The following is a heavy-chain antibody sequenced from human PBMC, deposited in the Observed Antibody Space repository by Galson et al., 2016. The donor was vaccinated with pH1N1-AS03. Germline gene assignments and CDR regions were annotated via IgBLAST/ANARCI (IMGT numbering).Heavy chain of an antibody. CDR3: PRGPVSYANYWFPPPDY. CDR2: ISGNGFST. CDR1: GFTFSSYA. V-gene: IGHV3-64*01. J-gene: IGHJ4*02. D-gene: IGHD4/OR15-4a*01. Sequence: SLRLSCAVGGFTFSSYAMFWLRQAPGKGLEYVSAISGNGFSTYYANSVKDRFTVSRDNSKNTLYLQMGSLRVEDMAVYYCPRGPVSYANYWFPPPDYWGQGTLVTVSS.